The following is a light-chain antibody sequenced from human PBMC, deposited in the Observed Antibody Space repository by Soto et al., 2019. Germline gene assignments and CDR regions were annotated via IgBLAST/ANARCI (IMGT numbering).Light chain of an antibody. CDR2: DAF. Sequence: EIVLTQSPATLSLSPGERATLSCRASQSVSRYLAWYQQKPGQAPRLLIYDAFNRATGIPARFSGSGSGTDFSLTISSLEPEDFAVYYCHQRSNWPLFTFGPGTKVDIK. CDR3: HQRSNWPLFT. CDR1: QSVSRY. J-gene: IGKJ3*01. V-gene: IGKV3-11*01.